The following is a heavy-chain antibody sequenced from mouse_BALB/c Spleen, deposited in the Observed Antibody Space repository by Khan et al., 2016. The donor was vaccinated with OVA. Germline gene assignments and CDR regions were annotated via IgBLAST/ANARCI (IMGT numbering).Heavy chain of an antibody. CDR2: IDPETGGT. V-gene: IGHV1-15*01. Sequence: QVQLQQSGAELVRPGASVTLSCKASGYTFTDYEMHWVKQTPVQGLEWIGAIDPETGGTAYNQKFKGKATLTADKSSSTAYMELRSLTSEASAVYYSTRSSCGRSGCDYWGQGTTLTVSA. D-gene: IGHD1-1*01. CDR1: GYTFTDYE. CDR3: TRSSCGRSGCDY. J-gene: IGHJ2*01.